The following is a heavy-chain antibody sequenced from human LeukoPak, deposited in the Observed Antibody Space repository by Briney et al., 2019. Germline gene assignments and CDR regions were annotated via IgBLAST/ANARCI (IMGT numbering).Heavy chain of an antibody. J-gene: IGHJ4*02. CDR2: ISGSGGST. CDR1: GFTFSSYA. Sequence: SGGSPRLSCAASGFTFSSYAMSWVRQAPGKGLEWVSAISGSGGSTYYADSVKGRFTISRDNSKNTLYLQMNSLRAEDTAVYYCAKEPHSSGDWLSLYFDYWGQGTLVTVSS. V-gene: IGHV3-23*01. CDR3: AKEPHSSGDWLSLYFDY. D-gene: IGHD3/OR15-3a*01.